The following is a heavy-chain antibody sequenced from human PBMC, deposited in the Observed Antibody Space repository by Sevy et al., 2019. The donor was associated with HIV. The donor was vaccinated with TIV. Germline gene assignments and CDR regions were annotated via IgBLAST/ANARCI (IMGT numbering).Heavy chain of an antibody. CDR1: GFTFRTYA. J-gene: IGHJ6*02. D-gene: IGHD3-22*01. Sequence: GGSLRLSCAASGFTFRTYAMSWVRQAPGKGLEWVSDISGSGGDTYYADSVKGRFTISRDNSENTLYLQMGSLRAEDTDVYYCAKDAYYYDGSGYSMSQWYYGMDVWGQGTTVTVSS. CDR3: AKDAYYYDGSGYSMSQWYYGMDV. CDR2: ISGSGGDT. V-gene: IGHV3-23*01.